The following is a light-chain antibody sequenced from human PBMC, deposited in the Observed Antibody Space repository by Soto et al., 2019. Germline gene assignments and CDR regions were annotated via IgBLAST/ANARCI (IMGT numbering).Light chain of an antibody. CDR3: QQYNRWPPWT. V-gene: IGKV3-11*01. J-gene: IGKJ1*01. Sequence: EIVLTQSPATLSLSPGERATLSCRASQSFSSYLAWYQQKPGQAPRLLIYDASNRATGIPARFSGSGSGTDFTLTISSLEPEDFAVYYCQQYNRWPPWTFGQGTKVDIK. CDR1: QSFSSY. CDR2: DAS.